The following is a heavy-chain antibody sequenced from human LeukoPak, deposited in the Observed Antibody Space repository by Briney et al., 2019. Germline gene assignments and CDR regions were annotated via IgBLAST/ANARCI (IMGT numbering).Heavy chain of an antibody. CDR2: IYPTDTDT. V-gene: IGHV5-51*01. CDR3: ARGVIRANDF. J-gene: IGHJ4*02. Sequence: GESLQISCKGSGFTFTSYWIAWVRQMPGKGLEYMGIIYPTDTDTRYSPSFQGQVTISADRSISTAYLQWNTLKASDTAMYYCARGVIRANDFWGQVTLVTVSS. D-gene: IGHD2-21*01. CDR1: GFTFTSYW.